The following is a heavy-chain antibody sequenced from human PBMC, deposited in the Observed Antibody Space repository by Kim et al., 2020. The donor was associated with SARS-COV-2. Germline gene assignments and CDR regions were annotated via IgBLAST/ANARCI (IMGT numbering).Heavy chain of an antibody. D-gene: IGHD6-13*01. Sequence: DYAVTVKSRKTINPDQSKTQFSLQLNSVTPEDTAVYYCARLRIAAAGGMDVWGQGTTVTVSS. CDR3: ARLRIAAAGGMDV. J-gene: IGHJ6*02. V-gene: IGHV6-1*01.